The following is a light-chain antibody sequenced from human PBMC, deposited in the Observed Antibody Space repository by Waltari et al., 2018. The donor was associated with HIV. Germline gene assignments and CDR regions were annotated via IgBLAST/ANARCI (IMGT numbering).Light chain of an antibody. Sequence: DIQMTQSPSSLSASVGDRVTITCRASQSISKYLNWYQQKPGKAPNLLIYAASNLQSGVPSRFSGSGSGTDFTLTISSLQPEDFATYYCQQSYSTLLFSFGPGTKVDSK. J-gene: IGKJ3*01. CDR2: AAS. V-gene: IGKV1-39*01. CDR1: QSISKY. CDR3: QQSYSTLLFS.